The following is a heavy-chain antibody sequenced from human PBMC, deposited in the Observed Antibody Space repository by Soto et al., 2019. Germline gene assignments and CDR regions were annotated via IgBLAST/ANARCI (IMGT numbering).Heavy chain of an antibody. J-gene: IGHJ4*02. D-gene: IGHD3-10*01. CDR2: INAGNGNT. V-gene: IGHV1-3*01. Sequence: ASVKVSCKASGYTFTSYAMHWVRQAPGQRLEWMGWINAGNGNTKYSQKFQGRVTITRDTSASTAYMELSSLRSEDMAVYYCARATKSFTNYYGSGSYPPQYYFDYWGQGTLVTVSS. CDR1: GYTFTSYA. CDR3: ARATKSFTNYYGSGSYPPQYYFDY.